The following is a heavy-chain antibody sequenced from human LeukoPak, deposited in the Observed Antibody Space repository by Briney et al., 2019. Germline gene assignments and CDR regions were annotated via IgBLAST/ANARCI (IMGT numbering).Heavy chain of an antibody. J-gene: IGHJ5*02. CDR2: IYYSGST. V-gene: IGHV4-30-4*01. CDR3: ARVRTYYDFWSGYSYNWFDP. CDR1: GGSISSGDYY. Sequence: PSETLSLTCTVSGGSISSGDYYWSWIRRPPGKGLEWIGYIYYSGSTYYNPSLKSRVTISVDTSKNQFSLKLSSVTAADTAVYYCARVRTYYDFWSGYSYNWFDPWGQGTLVTVSS. D-gene: IGHD3-3*01.